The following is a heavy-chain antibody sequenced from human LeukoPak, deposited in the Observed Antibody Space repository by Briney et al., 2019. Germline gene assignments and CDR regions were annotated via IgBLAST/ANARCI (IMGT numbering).Heavy chain of an antibody. CDR2: INHSGST. CDR1: GGSFSGYY. D-gene: IGHD1-26*01. V-gene: IGHV4-34*01. CDR3: ARETVGATCWFDP. Sequence: SETLSLTCAVYGGSFSGYYWSWIRQPPGKGLEWIGEINHSGSTNYNPSLKSRVTISVDTSKNQFSLKLSPVTAADTAVYYCARETVGATCWFDPWGQGTLVTVSS. J-gene: IGHJ5*02.